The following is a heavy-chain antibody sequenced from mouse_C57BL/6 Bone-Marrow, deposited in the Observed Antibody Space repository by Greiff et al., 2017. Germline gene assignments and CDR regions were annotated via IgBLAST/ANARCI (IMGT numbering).Heavy chain of an antibody. Sequence: VQRVESGAELARPGASVKMSCKASGYTFTSYTMHWVKQRPGQGLEWIGYINPSSGYTKYNQKFKDKATLTADKSSSTAYMQLSSLTSEDSAVYYCARTGTWNYYAMDYWGQGTSVTVSS. D-gene: IGHD4-1*01. J-gene: IGHJ4*01. CDR3: ARTGTWNYYAMDY. CDR1: GYTFTSYT. CDR2: INPSSGYT. V-gene: IGHV1-4*01.